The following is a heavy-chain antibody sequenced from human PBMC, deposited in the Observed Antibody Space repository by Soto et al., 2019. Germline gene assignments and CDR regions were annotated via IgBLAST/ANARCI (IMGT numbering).Heavy chain of an antibody. D-gene: IGHD3-9*01. CDR1: GYTFTSYY. J-gene: IGHJ3*02. V-gene: IGHV1-46*01. CDR2: INPSGGST. CDR3: ARVDWARDAFDI. Sequence: ASVKVSCKASGYTFTSYYMHWVRQAPGQGLERIGIINPSGGSTSYAQKFQGRVTMTTDTSTSTAYMELRSLRSDVTAVYYCARVDWARDAFDIWGQGTMVTVSS.